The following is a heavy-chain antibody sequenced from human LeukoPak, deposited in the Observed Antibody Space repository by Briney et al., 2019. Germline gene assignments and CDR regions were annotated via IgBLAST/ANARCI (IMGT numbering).Heavy chain of an antibody. Sequence: PGRSLRLSCVVSGFTFVDHAMHWVRQAPGKGLEWVANINQDGTGKYYVDSVKGRFTISRDNAKNTVYLQMNRLRVEDAAVYYCARRSYRGVISIYYYYYMDVWGKGTPVTVSS. D-gene: IGHD2-21*01. V-gene: IGHV3-7*01. CDR3: ARRSYRGVISIYYYYYMDV. CDR1: GFTFVDHA. J-gene: IGHJ6*03. CDR2: INQDGTGK.